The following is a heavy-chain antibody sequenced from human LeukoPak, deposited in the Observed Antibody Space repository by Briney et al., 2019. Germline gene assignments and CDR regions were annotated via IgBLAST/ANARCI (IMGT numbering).Heavy chain of an antibody. CDR2: INPNTGIP. CDR1: GYTFTTYG. J-gene: IGHJ4*02. V-gene: IGHV7-4-1*02. CDR3: VRSRLSDY. Sequence: ASVTVSCKASGYTFTTYGVHWVRQAPGQRLEWMGWINPNTGIPTYAQGFTGRFVFSLDTSVSTAYLQISSLKAEDTAIYYCVRSRLSDYWGQGTLVTVSS.